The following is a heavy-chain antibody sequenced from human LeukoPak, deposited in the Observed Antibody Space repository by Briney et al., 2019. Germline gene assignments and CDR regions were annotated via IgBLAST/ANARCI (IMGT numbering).Heavy chain of an antibody. CDR1: TFAPDEYT. V-gene: IGHV3-43*01. CDR3: AKDGHYCTATSCFSSWLDP. J-gene: IGHJ5*02. D-gene: IGHD2-8*02. CDR2: IGYDGAPT. Sequence: GGSLRPSCPAATFAPDEYTMHWDSQAQGKGTEWVALIGYDGAPTFYAESVKGRFTISRDNSRNTLYLQMRSLRSEDTAFYYCAKDGHYCTATSCFSSWLDPWGPGTLVTVSS.